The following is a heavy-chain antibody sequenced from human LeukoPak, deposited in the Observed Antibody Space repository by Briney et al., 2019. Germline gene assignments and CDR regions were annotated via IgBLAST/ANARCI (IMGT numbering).Heavy chain of an antibody. CDR3: VTAIFGAVNGALDI. J-gene: IGHJ3*02. D-gene: IGHD3-3*01. V-gene: IGHV3-64D*09. CDR2: ITSNGGST. Sequence: GGSLRLSCSASGFTFSTYAMHWVRPAPGKGLEYVSAITSNGGSTYHADSVKGRFTISRDNSKNTLYLQMSSLRAEDTAVYYCVTAIFGAVNGALDIWGQGTMVTVSS. CDR1: GFTFSTYA.